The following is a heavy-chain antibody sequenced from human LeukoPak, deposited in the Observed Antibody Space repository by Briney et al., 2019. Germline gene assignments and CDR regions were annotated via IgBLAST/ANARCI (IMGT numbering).Heavy chain of an antibody. D-gene: IGHD3-10*01. CDR1: GGSISSSSYY. CDR3: ARDRGPTATDDY. CDR2: IYYSGST. J-gene: IGHJ4*02. V-gene: IGHV4-39*07. Sequence: SETLSLTCTVSGGSISSSSYYWGWIRQPPGKGLEWIGSIYYSGSTYYNPSLKSRVTISVDTSKNQFSLKLSSVTAADTAVYYCARDRGPTATDDYWGQGTLVTVSS.